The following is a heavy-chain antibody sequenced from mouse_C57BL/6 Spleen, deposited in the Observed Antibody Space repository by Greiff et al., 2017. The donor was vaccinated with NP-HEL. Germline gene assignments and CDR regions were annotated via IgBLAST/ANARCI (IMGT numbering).Heavy chain of an antibody. D-gene: IGHD1-1*01. V-gene: IGHV1-47*01. CDR2: FHPYNDDT. Sequence: VQLLQSGADLVKPGASVKLSCTASGFTFTTYPIAWMQQNPGKSLEWIGNFHPYNDDTKYTEKFKGKATLTVEKSSSTVYVKLSRLTSDGAAVYYCASGNYGSSYVLGYWGQGTTLTVSS. CDR3: ASGNYGSSYVLGY. J-gene: IGHJ2*01. CDR1: GFTFTTYP.